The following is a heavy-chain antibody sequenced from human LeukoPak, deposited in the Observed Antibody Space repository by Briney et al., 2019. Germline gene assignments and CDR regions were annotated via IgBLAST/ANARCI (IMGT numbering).Heavy chain of an antibody. Sequence: ESLKISCKGYGYSFSNFWIGWVRQIPRKGLEWSGIIYPGASHTRHSPSFQGQVTITTDKSISPAYLQWSSLKASDTAMYYCARVGSGATPFDYWGQGTLVTVSS. J-gene: IGHJ4*02. CDR2: IYPGASHT. CDR1: GYSFSNFW. D-gene: IGHD1-26*01. CDR3: ARVGSGATPFDY. V-gene: IGHV5-51*01.